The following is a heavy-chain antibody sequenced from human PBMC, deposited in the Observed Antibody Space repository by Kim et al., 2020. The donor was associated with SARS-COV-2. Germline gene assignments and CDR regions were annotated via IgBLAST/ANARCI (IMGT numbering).Heavy chain of an antibody. CDR3: ARDDILIRAFDI. V-gene: IGHV3-66*01. D-gene: IGHD3-9*01. J-gene: IGHJ3*02. Sequence: HADAVKGRFTISESNSKNTLSLQWHSLRAEDTAVYYCARDDILIRAFDIWGQGTMVTVSS.